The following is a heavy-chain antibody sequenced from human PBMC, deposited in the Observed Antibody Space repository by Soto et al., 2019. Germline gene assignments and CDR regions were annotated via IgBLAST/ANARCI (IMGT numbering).Heavy chain of an antibody. Sequence: QVHLRESGPGLVKPSETLSLTCTVFGGSVSSKTYYWSWIRQPPGKGLEWIGNIYYSGSTNYSPSLDIRVTMSVDTAKNQFALKLTSVTAADTAVYYCARDRGGDGYNSHYFDYWGQGALVTVSS. D-gene: IGHD2-21*01. CDR3: ARDRGGDGYNSHYFDY. CDR2: IYYSGST. J-gene: IGHJ4*02. CDR1: GGSVSSKTYY. V-gene: IGHV4-61*01.